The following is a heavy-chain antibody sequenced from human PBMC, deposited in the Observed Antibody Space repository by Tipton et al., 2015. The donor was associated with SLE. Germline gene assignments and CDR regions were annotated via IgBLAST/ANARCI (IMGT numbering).Heavy chain of an antibody. J-gene: IGHJ5*02. CDR1: GGSISSSSYY. CDR3: ARLVHDYSNWFDP. V-gene: IGHV4-39*07. D-gene: IGHD4-11*01. Sequence: TLSLTCAVSGGSISSSSYYWGWIRQPPGKGLEWIGTIYYSGSTYYNPSLESRVTISVDTSKNQFSLKLDSVTAADTAVYYCARLVHDYSNWFDPWGQGTLVTVSS. CDR2: IYYSGST.